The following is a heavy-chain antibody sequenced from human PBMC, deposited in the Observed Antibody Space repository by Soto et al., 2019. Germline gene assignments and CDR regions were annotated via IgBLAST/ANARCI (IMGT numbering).Heavy chain of an antibody. J-gene: IGHJ6*02. CDR3: ARFTHYYGMDV. CDR2: IYYSGST. Sequence: SETLSLTCTVSGGSISSGDYYWSWIRQTPGKGLEWIGYIYYSGSTYYNPSLKSRVTISVDTSKNQFSLKLSSVTAADTAVYYCARFTHYYGMDVWGQGTTVTVSS. CDR1: GGSISSGDYY. V-gene: IGHV4-30-4*02.